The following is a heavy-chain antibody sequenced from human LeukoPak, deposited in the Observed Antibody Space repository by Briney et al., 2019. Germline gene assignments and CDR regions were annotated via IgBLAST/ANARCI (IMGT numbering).Heavy chain of an antibody. CDR2: IYYSGST. CDR3: ARAVSGRFDY. V-gene: IGHV4-30-4*01. J-gene: IGHJ4*02. D-gene: IGHD6-19*01. CDR1: GGSISSGDYY. Sequence: SETLSLTCTVSGGSISSGDYYWSWIRQPPGKGLEWIGYIYYSGSTNYNPSLNSRVTISVDTSKNQVSLRLSSVTAADTAIYYCARAVSGRFDYWGQGTLVTVSS.